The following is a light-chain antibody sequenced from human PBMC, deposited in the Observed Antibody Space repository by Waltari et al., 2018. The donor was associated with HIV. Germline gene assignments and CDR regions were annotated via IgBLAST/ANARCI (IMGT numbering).Light chain of an antibody. CDR3: CAYAAGHVSYV. J-gene: IGLJ1*01. V-gene: IGLV2-11*01. CDR2: DVN. Sequence: QSALTQPPSVSGSPGQSVTIPRTGTTSDVGYYTSVSLYQQDPGTAPKLSIFDVNQRPSGVPGRFSGSKSGNTASLTISGLQTADEADYFCCAYAAGHVSYVFGNGTAVAVL. CDR1: TSDVGYYTS.